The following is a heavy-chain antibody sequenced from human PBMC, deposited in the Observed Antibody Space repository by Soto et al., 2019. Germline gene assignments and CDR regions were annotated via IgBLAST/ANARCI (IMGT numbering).Heavy chain of an antibody. J-gene: IGHJ4*02. CDR3: ARQPVAGTAFFDY. CDR1: GYTFTSYG. CDR2: ISAYNGNT. V-gene: IGHV1-18*01. Sequence: QVQLVQSGAEVKKPGASVKVSCKASGYTFTSYGISWVRQAPGQGLEWMGWISAYNGNTNYAQKLQGRVTMTTATSTITAYMEPRNLRSADTAAYYIARQPVAGTAFFDYWGQGTLVTVSS. D-gene: IGHD6-19*01.